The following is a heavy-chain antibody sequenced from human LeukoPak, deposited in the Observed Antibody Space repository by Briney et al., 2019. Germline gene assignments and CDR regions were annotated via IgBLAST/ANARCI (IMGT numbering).Heavy chain of an antibody. D-gene: IGHD5-18*01. CDR1: GGSISTYY. CDR2: IYYSGST. V-gene: IGHV4-59*08. Sequence: SETLSLTCSVSGGSISTYYWSWIRQPPGKGLEWIGYIYYSGSTKYNPSLKSRVTISVDTSKNQFSLKLSSVTAADTAVYYCARHIDTGYSYRPVDYWGQGTLLTVSS. J-gene: IGHJ4*02. CDR3: ARHIDTGYSYRPVDY.